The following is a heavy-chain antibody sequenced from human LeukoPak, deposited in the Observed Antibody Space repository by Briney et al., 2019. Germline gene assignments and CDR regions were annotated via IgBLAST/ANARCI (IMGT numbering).Heavy chain of an antibody. D-gene: IGHD6-19*01. Sequence: ASVKVSCKASGYTFTDYYMHWVQQAPGKGLEWMGRVDPEDGETIYAEKFQGRVTITADTSTDTAYMELSSLRSEDTAVYYCATYSSGSRDYWGQGTLVTVSS. J-gene: IGHJ4*02. V-gene: IGHV1-69-2*01. CDR3: ATYSSGSRDY. CDR2: VDPEDGET. CDR1: GYTFTDYY.